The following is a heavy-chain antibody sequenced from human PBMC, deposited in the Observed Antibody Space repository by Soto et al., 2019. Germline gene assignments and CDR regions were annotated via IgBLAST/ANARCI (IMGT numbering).Heavy chain of an antibody. CDR1: GYSISSGYY. Sequence: SETLSLTCAVSGYSISSGYYWGWIRQPPGKGLEWIGSIYHSGSTYYNPSLKSRVTISVDTSKNQFSLKLSSVTAADTAVYYCARGVVGATTVRARWFDPWGQGTLVTVSS. CDR3: ARGVVGATTVRARWFDP. J-gene: IGHJ5*02. D-gene: IGHD1-26*01. CDR2: IYHSGST. V-gene: IGHV4-38-2*01.